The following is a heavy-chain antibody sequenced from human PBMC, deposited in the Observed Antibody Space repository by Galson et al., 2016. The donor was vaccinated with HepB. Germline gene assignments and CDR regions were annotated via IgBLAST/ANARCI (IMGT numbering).Heavy chain of an antibody. CDR3: ARGEPTNSGRGLAFDI. J-gene: IGHJ3*02. Sequence: SVKVSCKASGYTFTTSGISWVRQAPGQGLEWMEWISTYSGNTKSAQKFQGWVTMSRDTSINTAYMELGRLKSNGTAVYYCARGEPTNSGRGLAFDIWGQGTTATVSS. CDR1: GYTFTTSG. V-gene: IGHV1-18*01. D-gene: IGHD1-26*01. CDR2: ISTYSGNT.